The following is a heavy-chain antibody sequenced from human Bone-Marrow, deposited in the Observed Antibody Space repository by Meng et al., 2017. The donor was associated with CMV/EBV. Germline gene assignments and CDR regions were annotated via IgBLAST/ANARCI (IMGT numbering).Heavy chain of an antibody. J-gene: IGHJ4*02. CDR2: ISYDGSNK. Sequence: GESLKISCAASGFTFSSYAMHWVRQAPGKGLEWVAVISYDGSNKYYADSVKGRFTISRDNAKNTLYLQMNSLRAEDTAVYYCAKTHLELRVFGYWSQGTLVTVSS. CDR3: AKTHLELRVFGY. V-gene: IGHV3-30-3*01. CDR1: GFTFSSYA. D-gene: IGHD1-7*01.